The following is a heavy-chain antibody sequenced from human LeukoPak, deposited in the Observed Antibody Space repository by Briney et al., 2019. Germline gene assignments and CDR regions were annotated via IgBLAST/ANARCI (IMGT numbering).Heavy chain of an antibody. CDR2: IFPSGGEI. D-gene: IGHD1-26*01. J-gene: IGHJ4*02. CDR3: AKEVPEYSGSYKDY. CDR1: GFAFSTFA. Sequence: GGSLRLSCAASGFAFSTFAMIWVRQPPGKGLEWVSGIFPSGGEIHYADSVKGRFTISRDNSKNTLYLQMNSLRAEDTAVYYCAKEVPEYSGSYKDYWGQGTLVTVSS. V-gene: IGHV3-23*01.